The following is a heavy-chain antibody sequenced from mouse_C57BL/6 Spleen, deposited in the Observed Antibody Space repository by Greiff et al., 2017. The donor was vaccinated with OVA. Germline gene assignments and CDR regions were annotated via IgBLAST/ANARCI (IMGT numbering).Heavy chain of an antibody. Sequence: QVQLKESGAELVKPGASVKMSCKASGYTFTTYPIEWMKQNHGKSLEWIGNFHPYNDDTKYNEKFKGKATLTVEKSSSTVYLELSRLTSDDSAVYYCARRNYGSGTWFAYWGQGTLVTVSA. CDR2: FHPYNDDT. CDR1: GYTFTTYP. V-gene: IGHV1-47*01. J-gene: IGHJ3*01. D-gene: IGHD1-1*01. CDR3: ARRNYGSGTWFAY.